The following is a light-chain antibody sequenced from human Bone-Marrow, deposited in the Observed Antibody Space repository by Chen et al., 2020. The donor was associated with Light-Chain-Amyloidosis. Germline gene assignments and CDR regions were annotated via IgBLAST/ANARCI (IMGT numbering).Light chain of an antibody. Sequence: SYVLTQPSSVSVAPGQTPPIACGGNNIGSTSVHWYQQTPGQAPLLVVYDDSDRPSGIPERLCGSNSGNTATLTISRVEAGDEADYYCQGWDRSSDRPVFGGGTKLTVL. J-gene: IGLJ3*02. V-gene: IGLV3-21*02. CDR3: QGWDRSSDRPV. CDR2: DDS. CDR1: NIGSTS.